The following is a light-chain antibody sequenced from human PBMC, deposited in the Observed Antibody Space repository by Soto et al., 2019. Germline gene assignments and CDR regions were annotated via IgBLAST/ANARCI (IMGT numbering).Light chain of an antibody. CDR3: QQTYRAPLT. J-gene: IGKJ4*01. Sequence: DIQMTQSPSSLSASVGDRVTITCRASQSISTYLNWYQQKPGKAPKVLIYGASTLQSGVPSRFSGGGSGTDFTLTISSLQPEDFATYYCQQTYRAPLTFGGGTNVEFK. V-gene: IGKV1-39*01. CDR2: GAS. CDR1: QSISTY.